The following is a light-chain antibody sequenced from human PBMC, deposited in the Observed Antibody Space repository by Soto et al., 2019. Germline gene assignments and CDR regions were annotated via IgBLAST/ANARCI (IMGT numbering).Light chain of an antibody. J-gene: IGLJ1*01. CDR1: SSDVGAYNY. V-gene: IGLV2-14*01. Sequence: AALTQPASVSGSPGQSITISCTGTSSDVGAYNYVSWFQQHPGKAPTLIISEVSNRPSGVSNRFSGSKSGNAASLTISGLQAEDEADYFCSSFTTDYTHVSGTGTTVTVL. CDR2: EVS. CDR3: SSFTTDYTHV.